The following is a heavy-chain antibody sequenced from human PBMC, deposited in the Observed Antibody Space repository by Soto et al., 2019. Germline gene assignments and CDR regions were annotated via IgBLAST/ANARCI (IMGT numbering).Heavy chain of an antibody. CDR2: ISGSGGST. CDR1: GFTFGDYA. D-gene: IGHD4-17*01. V-gene: IGHV3-23*01. J-gene: IGHJ4*02. Sequence: PGGSLRLSCTASGFTFGDYAMSWFRQAPGMGLEWVSAISGSGGSTYYADSVKGRFTISRDNSKNTLYLQMNSLRAEDTAVYYCAKVRKTTILDYFDYWGQGILVTSPQ. CDR3: AKVRKTTILDYFDY.